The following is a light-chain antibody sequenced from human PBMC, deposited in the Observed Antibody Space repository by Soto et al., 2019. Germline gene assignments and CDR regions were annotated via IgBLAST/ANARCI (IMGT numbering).Light chain of an antibody. CDR1: QSVSSTY. CDR3: HQYASSPST. Sequence: PGARATLSCRASQSVSSTYLAWYQQKPGQAPRLLIYDASTRAAGIPDRFSGSGSGTDFTLTISRLEAEDFAVYYCHQYASSPSTFGQGAKVEIK. V-gene: IGKV3-20*01. J-gene: IGKJ1*01. CDR2: DAS.